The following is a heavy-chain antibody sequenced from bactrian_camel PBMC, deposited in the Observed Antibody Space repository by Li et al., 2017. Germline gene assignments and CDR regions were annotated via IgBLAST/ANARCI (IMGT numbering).Heavy chain of an antibody. CDR2: ITPAMGDNT. CDR1: GIAFSSDW. CDR3: KTDHN. Sequence: HVQLVESGGGLVQPGGSLRLSCTASGIAFSSDWLNWVRQAPGKGLEWVATITPAMGDNTIFADSVKGRFTASRDTAMNTVYLQMNSLKVEDTAVYYCKTDHNWGQGTQVTVS. D-gene: IGHD5*01. J-gene: IGHJ4*01. V-gene: IGHV3S26*01.